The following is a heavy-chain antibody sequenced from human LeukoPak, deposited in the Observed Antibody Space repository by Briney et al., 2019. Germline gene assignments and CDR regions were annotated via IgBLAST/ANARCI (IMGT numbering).Heavy chain of an antibody. J-gene: IGHJ3*01. D-gene: IGHD1-1*01. CDR1: GYTLTELS. Sequence: ASVKVSCKVSGYTLTELSMHWVRQAPGQGLEWVGWINPTSGGTNYAQKFQDRVTMTRDTSNNSSYMEVSRLRSDDTAVYYCAREFRTTAWSYDAFDLWGQGTMVTVSS. V-gene: IGHV1-2*02. CDR3: AREFRTTAWSYDAFDL. CDR2: INPTSGGT.